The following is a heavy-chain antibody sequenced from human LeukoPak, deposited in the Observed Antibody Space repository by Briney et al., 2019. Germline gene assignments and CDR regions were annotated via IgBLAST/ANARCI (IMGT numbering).Heavy chain of an antibody. V-gene: IGHV3-64*01. CDR2: IISHGGNT. J-gene: IGHJ6*03. CDR1: GFSFSSYT. D-gene: IGHD1-26*01. Sequence: PGGSLRLSCAASGFSFSSYTMHWVRQAPGKGLEYVSAIISHGGNTHYTNSVKGRFTISRDNSQNTLYLQMGSLRPDDMAVYNCARVRMGATVSNYYYYYMDVWGEGTTVTVSS. CDR3: ARVRMGATVSNYYYYYMDV.